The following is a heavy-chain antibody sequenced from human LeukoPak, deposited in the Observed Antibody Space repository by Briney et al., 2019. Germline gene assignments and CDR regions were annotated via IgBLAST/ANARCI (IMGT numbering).Heavy chain of an antibody. CDR3: ARDVKQLEFDY. CDR2: ISSSSSYI. CDR1: GFTFSSYS. V-gene: IGHV3-21*01. D-gene: IGHD6-13*01. J-gene: IGHJ4*02. Sequence: GGSLRLSCAATGFTFSSYSMNLVRQAPGKGLEWVSSISSSSSYIYYADSVKGRLTISRDNAKNSLYLQMNSLRAEDTAVYYCARDVKQLEFDYWGQGTLVTVSS.